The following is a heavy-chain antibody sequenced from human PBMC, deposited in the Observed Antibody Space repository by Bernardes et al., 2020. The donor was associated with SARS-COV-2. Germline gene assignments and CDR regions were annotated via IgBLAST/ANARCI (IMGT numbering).Heavy chain of an antibody. CDR3: ARGDFRRSPRKWPPSERPNSPLTYFSQ. D-gene: IGHD5-12*01. Sequence: SEPLSLTCAVYGGSLSHYYWSWIRQTPGKGLEWIGEANPSGNTNYNPSLQNRVTVSVDTSKSQFSLKLFSVTAADTAVYYCARGDFRRSPRKWPPSERPNSPLTYFSQWGQGTLVTVSS. V-gene: IGHV4-34*01. J-gene: IGHJ1*01. CDR1: GGSLSHYY. CDR2: ANPSGNT.